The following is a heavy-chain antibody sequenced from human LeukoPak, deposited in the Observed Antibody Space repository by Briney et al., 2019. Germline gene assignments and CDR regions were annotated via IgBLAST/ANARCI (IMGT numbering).Heavy chain of an antibody. V-gene: IGHV3-11*03. D-gene: IGHD5-12*01. CDR1: GFTFSDYY. Sequence: GGSLRLSCAASGFTFSDYYMSWIRQAPGKGLEWVSYISSSSSYTNYADSVKGRFTISRDNAKNSLYLQMNSLRAEDTAVYYCARAGDYDSERITIDAFDIWGQGTMVTVSS. CDR2: ISSSSSYT. J-gene: IGHJ3*02. CDR3: ARAGDYDSERITIDAFDI.